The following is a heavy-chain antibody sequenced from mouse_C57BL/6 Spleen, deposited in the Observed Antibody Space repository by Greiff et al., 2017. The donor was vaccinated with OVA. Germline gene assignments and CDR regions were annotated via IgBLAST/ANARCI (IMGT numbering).Heavy chain of an antibody. D-gene: IGHD1-1*01. CDR2: IDPEDGET. Sequence: EVKLMESGAELVKPGASVKLSCTASGFNIKDYYMHWVKQRTEQGLEWIGRIDPEDGETKYDPKFQGKATITADTSSNTAYLQLSSLTSEDTAVYYCAYYGSSPYYAMDYWGQGTSVTVSS. J-gene: IGHJ4*01. V-gene: IGHV14-2*01. CDR1: GFNIKDYY. CDR3: AYYGSSPYYAMDY.